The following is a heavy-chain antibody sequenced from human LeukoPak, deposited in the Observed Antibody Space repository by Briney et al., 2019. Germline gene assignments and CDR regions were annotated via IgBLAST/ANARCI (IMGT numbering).Heavy chain of an antibody. CDR2: MYSGGTT. CDR1: GFSVSTNY. Sequence: QTGGSLRLSCAASGFSVSTNYMNWVRQAPGKGLEWVSVMYSGGTTYYADSVKGRFTISRDTSKNTVLLQMNSLRAEDTAVYYCAKELDSSGLIFDYWGQGTLVTVSS. D-gene: IGHD3-22*01. J-gene: IGHJ4*02. CDR3: AKELDSSGLIFDY. V-gene: IGHV3-53*01.